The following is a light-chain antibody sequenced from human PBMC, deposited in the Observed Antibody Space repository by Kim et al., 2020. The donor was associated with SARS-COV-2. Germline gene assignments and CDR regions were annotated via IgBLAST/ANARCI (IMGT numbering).Light chain of an antibody. CDR1: QTVSSNF. J-gene: IGKJ2*01. Sequence: LSPGERAILSCRASQTVSSNFLAWYQQKPGQAPRLLIEGASSRATGIPDRFSGSGSGTDFALTINRLEPEDFAVYYCHQYGGSPQTFGQGTKLEI. CDR3: HQYGGSPQT. CDR2: GAS. V-gene: IGKV3-20*01.